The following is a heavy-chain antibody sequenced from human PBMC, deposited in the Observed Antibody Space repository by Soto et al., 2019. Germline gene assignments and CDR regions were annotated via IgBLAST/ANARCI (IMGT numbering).Heavy chain of an antibody. CDR2: IFYSGTT. J-gene: IGHJ6*02. CDR1: GGSISSYY. D-gene: IGHD2-2*01. Sequence: SETLSLTCTVSGGSISSYYWSWIRQPPGKGLEWVGYIFYSGTTNYNPSLKSRVTISLDTSKNQFSLKLSSVTAADTAVYYCARVGGGCSSTSCYSYYYYYGMDVWGQGTTVTVSS. V-gene: IGHV4-59*01. CDR3: ARVGGGCSSTSCYSYYYYYGMDV.